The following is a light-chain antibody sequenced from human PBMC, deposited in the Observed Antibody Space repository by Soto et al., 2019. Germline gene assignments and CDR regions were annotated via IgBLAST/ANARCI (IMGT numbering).Light chain of an antibody. CDR2: LNNDGSH. Sequence: QPVLTQSPSASASLGASVKLTCTLSSGHSSYAIAWHQMQPGKGPRYLMDLNNDGSHTKGDGIPDRFSGSSSGAERYLSISSLQSEDEADYYCQTWGTGFQVFGGGTKLTVL. J-gene: IGLJ2*01. CDR3: QTWGTGFQV. CDR1: SGHSSYA. V-gene: IGLV4-69*01.